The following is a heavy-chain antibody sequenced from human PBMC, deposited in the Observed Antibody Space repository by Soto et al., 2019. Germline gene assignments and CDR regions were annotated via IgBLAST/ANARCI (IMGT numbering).Heavy chain of an antibody. CDR2: ISGSGGGT. V-gene: IGHV3-23*01. Sequence: PGGSLRLSCAASGFTFSSYAMSWVRQAPGKGLECVSSISGSGGGTYYADSVKGRFTFSRGNSKNTLYLQMNSLRAEDTAVYYCAKFGMATTKRSPPYYIDYWGQGALVTVYS. D-gene: IGHD1-1*01. CDR3: AKFGMATTKRSPPYYIDY. CDR1: GFTFSSYA. J-gene: IGHJ4*02.